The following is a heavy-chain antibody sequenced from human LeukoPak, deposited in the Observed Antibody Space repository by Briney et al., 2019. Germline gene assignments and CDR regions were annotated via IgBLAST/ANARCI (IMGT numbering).Heavy chain of an antibody. CDR1: GFTFSDNY. Sequence: GGSLRLSCAASGFTFSDNYMSWIRQAPGKGLEWVSSISSSSTYIYYADSVKGRFTISRDSAKNSLYLQMNSLRAEDTAVYYCARDLPCDSSGYGFDNWGQGTLVTVSS. V-gene: IGHV3-11*06. D-gene: IGHD3-22*01. CDR2: ISSSSTYI. CDR3: ARDLPCDSSGYGFDN. J-gene: IGHJ4*02.